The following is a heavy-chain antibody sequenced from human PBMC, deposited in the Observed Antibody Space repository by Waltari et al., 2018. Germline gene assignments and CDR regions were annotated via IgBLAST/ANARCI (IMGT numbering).Heavy chain of an antibody. Sequence: EERLVESGGGLVKPGGSLRSCCVAAGFRFSAYDLNWVRQTPGTGLEWVSAIGGTHSNIFYADSVRGRFTVSRDNAMNSLFLEMKNLRAEDTGLYYCTRDLYGSGGDWFDPWGQGTLVTVSS. CDR2: IGGTHSNI. J-gene: IGHJ5*02. V-gene: IGHV3-21*04. CDR1: GFRFSAYD. CDR3: TRDLYGSGGDWFDP. D-gene: IGHD3-10*01.